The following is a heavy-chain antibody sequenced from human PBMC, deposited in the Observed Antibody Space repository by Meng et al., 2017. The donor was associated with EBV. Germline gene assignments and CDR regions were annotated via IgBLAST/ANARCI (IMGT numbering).Heavy chain of an antibody. CDR3: ARGLDYFDY. J-gene: IGHJ4*02. CDR1: GYTFTSYY. V-gene: IGHV1-46*01. Sequence: QVQLGRSGAEVKKPGVSVYVSCKASGYTFTSYYMHWVRQAPGQGLEWMGIINPSGGNTNYAQKLQGRVTMTTDTSTSTAYMELRSLRSDDTAVYYCARGLDYFDYWGQGTLVTVSS. CDR2: INPSGGNT.